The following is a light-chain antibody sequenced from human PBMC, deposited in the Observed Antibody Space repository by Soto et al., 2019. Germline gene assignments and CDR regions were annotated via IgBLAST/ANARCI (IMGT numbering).Light chain of an antibody. CDR3: QQSYSTPIT. J-gene: IGKJ5*01. V-gene: IGKV1-39*01. CDR2: AAS. Sequence: ASVGDRVTITCRASQSISSYLNWYQQKPGKAPKLLIYAASSLQSGVPSRFSGSGSGTDFTLTISSLQPEDFATYYCQQSYSTPITLGQGTRLEIK. CDR1: QSISSY.